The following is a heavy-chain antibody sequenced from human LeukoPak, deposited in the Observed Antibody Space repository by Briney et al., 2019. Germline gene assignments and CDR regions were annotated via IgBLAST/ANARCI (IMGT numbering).Heavy chain of an antibody. CDR1: GYTFTSYY. J-gene: IGHJ4*02. D-gene: IGHD3-16*02. Sequence: ASVKVSCKASGYTFTSYYMHWVRQAPGQGLEWMGWINPNSGGTNYAQKFQGRVTMTRDTSISTAYMELSRLRSDDTAVYYCAKPSPRGFGGVIPDQALGYWGQGTLVTVSS. CDR3: AKPSPRGFGGVIPDQALGY. V-gene: IGHV1-2*02. CDR2: INPNSGGT.